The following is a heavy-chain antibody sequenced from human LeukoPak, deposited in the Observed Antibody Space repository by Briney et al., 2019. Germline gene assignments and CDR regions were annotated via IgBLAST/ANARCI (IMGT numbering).Heavy chain of an antibody. D-gene: IGHD1-26*01. CDR2: ISGSGAGT. CDR1: GFTFSTFA. Sequence: GGSLRLSCAASGFTFSTFAMSWVRQAPGKGLEWVSAISGSGAGTDYADSVRGRFIISRDNSKNTMYLQMSSLRAEDTAIYYCAKSSNEWELNSFDSWGQGTLVPVSS. J-gene: IGHJ4*02. CDR3: AKSSNEWELNSFDS. V-gene: IGHV3-23*01.